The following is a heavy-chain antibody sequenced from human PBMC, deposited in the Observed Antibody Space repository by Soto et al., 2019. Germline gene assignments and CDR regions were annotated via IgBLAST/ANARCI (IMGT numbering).Heavy chain of an antibody. Sequence: GGSLRLSCAASGFTFSTYAMSWVRRAPGKGLEWVSGITGSGASTYYADSVKGRFTISRDNAKNSLYLQMNSLRAEDTAVYYCARRVIMIVVDQGMDVWGQGTTVTVSS. D-gene: IGHD3-22*01. CDR3: ARRVIMIVVDQGMDV. CDR2: ITGSGAST. CDR1: GFTFSTYA. V-gene: IGHV3-23*01. J-gene: IGHJ6*02.